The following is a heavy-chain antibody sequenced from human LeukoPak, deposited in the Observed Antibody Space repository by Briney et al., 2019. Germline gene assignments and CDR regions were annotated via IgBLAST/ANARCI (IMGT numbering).Heavy chain of an antibody. CDR2: INPNSGGT. J-gene: IGHJ4*02. V-gene: IGHV1-2*02. CDR1: GYTFTGYY. D-gene: IGHD5-24*01. CDR3: AADGYNSRRFFDY. Sequence: ASVKVSCKASGYTFTGYYMHWVRQAPGQGLEWMGWINPNSGGTNYAQKFQGRVTMTRDTSISTAYMELSRLRSDDTAVYYRAADGYNSRRFFDYWGQGTLVTVSS.